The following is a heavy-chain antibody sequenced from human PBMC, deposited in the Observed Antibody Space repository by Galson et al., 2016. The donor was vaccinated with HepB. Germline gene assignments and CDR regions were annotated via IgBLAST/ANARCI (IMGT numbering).Heavy chain of an antibody. Sequence: SLRLSCAASGFIFSDFGIHWVRQAPGKGLEWVALIRSDGTNKYYADSMAGRFTISRDNSQNTVFLQMNSLKAEDTAVYHCARGSNGRFLEWFSEGGNDYYMDVWGKGTTVTVSS. CDR2: IRSDGTNK. V-gene: IGHV3-33*01. CDR1: GFIFSDFG. D-gene: IGHD3-3*01. J-gene: IGHJ6*03. CDR3: ARGSNGRFLEWFSEGGNDYYMDV.